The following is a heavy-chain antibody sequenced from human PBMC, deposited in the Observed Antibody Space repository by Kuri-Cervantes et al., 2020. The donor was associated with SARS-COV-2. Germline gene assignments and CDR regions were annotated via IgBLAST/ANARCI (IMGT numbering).Heavy chain of an antibody. Sequence: GSLRLSCAVYGGSFSGYYWSWIRQPPGKGLEWIGEINHSGSTNYNPSLKSRVTISVDTSKNQFSLRLSSVTAADTAVYYCARRGPTTVTTFTSLAEVGFQHWGQGTLVTVSS. V-gene: IGHV4-34*01. D-gene: IGHD4-17*01. CDR3: ARRGPTTVTTFTSLAEVGFQH. CDR1: GGSFSGYY. J-gene: IGHJ1*01. CDR2: INHSGST.